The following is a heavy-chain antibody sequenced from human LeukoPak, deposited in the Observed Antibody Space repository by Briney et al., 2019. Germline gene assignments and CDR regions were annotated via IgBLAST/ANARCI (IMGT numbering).Heavy chain of an antibody. J-gene: IGHJ5*02. CDR3: ARSRYDNSGFSWFDP. D-gene: IGHD3-22*01. CDR2: IYNTGST. Sequence: SETLSLTCTVSGVSISSGDYYWNWIRQPPGQGLEWTGYIYNTGSTHYNPSLKSRVTISVDVSKNQFSLKLSSVTAADTAVYYCARSRYDNSGFSWFDPWGQGALVTVSS. V-gene: IGHV4-30-4*01. CDR1: GVSISSGDYY.